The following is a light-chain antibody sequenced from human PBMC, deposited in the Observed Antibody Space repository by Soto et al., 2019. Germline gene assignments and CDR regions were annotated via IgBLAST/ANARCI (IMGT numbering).Light chain of an antibody. Sequence: DIQMTQSPSSLSASVGDRVTITCHASQDIKNYLNWYQQKPGKAPKLLISNASNLETRVPSRFSGSGSGTDFTFSISCLQPEDVATYDCHHYVNLPPTFGPGTKVDLE. CDR1: QDIKNY. CDR2: NAS. CDR3: HHYVNLPPT. V-gene: IGKV1-33*01. J-gene: IGKJ3*01.